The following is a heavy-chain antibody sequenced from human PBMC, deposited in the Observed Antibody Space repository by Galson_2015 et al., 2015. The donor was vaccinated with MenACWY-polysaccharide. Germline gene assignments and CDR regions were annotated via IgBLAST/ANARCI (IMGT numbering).Heavy chain of an antibody. D-gene: IGHD1-26*01. CDR3: ARDTTLDY. CDR2: ISSGGDT. J-gene: IGHJ4*02. Sequence: SLRLSCAASGFTVSSNYMSWVHQAPGKGLEWVSVISSGGDTYYADSVKGRFTISRDNSKNTLYLQMNSLRSEDTAVYYCARDTTLDYWGRGTLVTVSS. V-gene: IGHV3-66*02. CDR1: GFTVSSNY.